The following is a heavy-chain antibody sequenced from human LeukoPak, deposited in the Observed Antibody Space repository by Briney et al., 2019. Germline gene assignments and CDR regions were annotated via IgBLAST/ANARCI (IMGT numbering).Heavy chain of an antibody. CDR3: ARGPMLYYGSGSYLSR. CDR2: IYNGGII. CDR1: GDSISRYY. D-gene: IGHD3-10*01. V-gene: IGHV4-4*07. J-gene: IGHJ4*02. Sequence: SETLSLTCTVSGDSISRYYWSWIRQPAGKGLEWIGRIYNGGIITYNPSLKSRVTMSIDTSNNQFSLRLRFVTAADTAVYYCARGPMLYYGSGSYLSRWGQGTLVTVSS.